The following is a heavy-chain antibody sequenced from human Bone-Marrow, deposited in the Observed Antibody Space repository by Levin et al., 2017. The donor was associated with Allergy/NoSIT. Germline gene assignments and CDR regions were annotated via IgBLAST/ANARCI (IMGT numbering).Heavy chain of an antibody. J-gene: IGHJ6*03. CDR1: GGSISSSSYY. Sequence: SQTLSLTCTVSGGSISSSSYYWGWIRQPPGKGLEWIGSIYHSGGTNYNPSLKSRVTISVDTSKNQFSLKLSSVTAADTAVYYCAREYYLDVWGKGTTVTVSS. V-gene: IGHV4-39*07. CDR2: IYHSGGT. CDR3: AREYYLDV.